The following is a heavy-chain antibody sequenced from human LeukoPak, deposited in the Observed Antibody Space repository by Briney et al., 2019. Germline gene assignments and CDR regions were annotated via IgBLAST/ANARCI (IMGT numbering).Heavy chain of an antibody. D-gene: IGHD6-13*01. V-gene: IGHV4-59*08. CDR3: ARQYFRVFVG. CDR2: IYYSGST. Sequence: SETLSLTCTVSGGSVSSYYWSWLRQPPGKGLEWIGYIYYSGSTNYTPSLKSRVTISVDTSKNQFSLKLRYVTAADTAVYYCARQYFRVFVGWGQGTTVTVCS. J-gene: IGHJ6*01. CDR1: GGSVSSYY.